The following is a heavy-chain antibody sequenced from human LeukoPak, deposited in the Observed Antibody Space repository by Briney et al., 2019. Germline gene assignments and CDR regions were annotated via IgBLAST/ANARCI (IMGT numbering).Heavy chain of an antibody. Sequence: GGSLRLSCAASGFSFSQIAMNWVRQAPGKGLEWVSGFAGNGGGTYYADSVKGRFTISRDNSKNTVYLQMNSLRVEDTAVYYCAKDSSLAEGRGPTFEHWGQEPWSPSPQ. D-gene: IGHD2-2*01. CDR1: GFSFSQIA. CDR3: AKDSSLAEGRGPTFEH. J-gene: IGHJ4*01. V-gene: IGHV3-23*01. CDR2: FAGNGGGT.